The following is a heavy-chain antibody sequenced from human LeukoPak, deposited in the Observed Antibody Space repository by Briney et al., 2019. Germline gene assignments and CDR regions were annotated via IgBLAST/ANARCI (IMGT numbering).Heavy chain of an antibody. Sequence: SETLSLTCTVPGGSISSSSYYWGWIRQPPGKGLEWIGSIYYSGSTYYNPSLKSRVTISVDTSKNQFSLKLSSVTAADTAVYYCASPIVVVPAAIGMVGAFDIWGQGTMVTVSS. CDR3: ASPIVVVPAAIGMVGAFDI. J-gene: IGHJ3*02. V-gene: IGHV4-39*07. D-gene: IGHD2-2*02. CDR2: IYYSGST. CDR1: GGSISSSSYY.